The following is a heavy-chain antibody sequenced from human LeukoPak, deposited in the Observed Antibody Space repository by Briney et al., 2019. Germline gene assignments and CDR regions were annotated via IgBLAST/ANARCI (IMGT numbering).Heavy chain of an antibody. D-gene: IGHD3-10*01. CDR2: INPSGGST. CDR3: VRDITMVRGVLADYYYGMDV. CDR1: GYTFTSYY. Sequence: GASVKVSCKASGYTFTSYYMHWVRQAPGQGLEWMGIINPSGGSTSYAQKFQGGVTMTRDTSTSTVYMELSSLRSEDTAVYYCVRDITMVRGVLADYYYGMDVWGQGTTVTVSS. J-gene: IGHJ6*02. V-gene: IGHV1-46*01.